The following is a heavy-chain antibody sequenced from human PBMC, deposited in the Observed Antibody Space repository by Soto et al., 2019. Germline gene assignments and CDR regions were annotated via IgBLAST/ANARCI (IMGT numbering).Heavy chain of an antibody. CDR1: GFTFSSYA. Sequence: GGSLRLSCAASGFTFSSYAMSWVRQAPGKGLEWVSAISGSGGSTYYADSVKGRFTISRDNSKNTLYLQMNSLRAEDTAVYYCAKDEYYDILTGYLEFDYWGQGTLVTVSS. CDR3: AKDEYYDILTGYLEFDY. CDR2: ISGSGGST. J-gene: IGHJ4*02. D-gene: IGHD3-9*01. V-gene: IGHV3-23*01.